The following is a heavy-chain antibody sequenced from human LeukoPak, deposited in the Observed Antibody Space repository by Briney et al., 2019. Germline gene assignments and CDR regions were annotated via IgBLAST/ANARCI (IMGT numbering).Heavy chain of an antibody. CDR3: ARDTLEYSNSPDALDI. J-gene: IGHJ3*02. Sequence: GGSLRLSCAASGFTFSAYEMSWVRQAPGKGLEWVSYIGSSGSTVYYADSVKGRFTISRDNAKNSLYMQMESLRDEDTAIYYCARDTLEYSNSPDALDIWGQGTMVTVSS. D-gene: IGHD4-23*01. CDR2: IGSSGSTV. CDR1: GFTFSAYE. V-gene: IGHV3-48*03.